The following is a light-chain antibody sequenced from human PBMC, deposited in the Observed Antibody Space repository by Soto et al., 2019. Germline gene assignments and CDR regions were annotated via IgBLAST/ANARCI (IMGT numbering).Light chain of an antibody. Sequence: QSALTQPASVSGSPGQSITISCTGTNSDVGGYNYVSWYQQHPAKAPKLMIYEVSNWPSGVSHRFSGSKSGNTASLTISGLQAEDEADYYCFSYTTSSTLVFGGGTKLTVL. V-gene: IGLV2-14*01. CDR2: EVS. CDR3: FSYTTSSTLV. J-gene: IGLJ3*02. CDR1: NSDVGGYNY.